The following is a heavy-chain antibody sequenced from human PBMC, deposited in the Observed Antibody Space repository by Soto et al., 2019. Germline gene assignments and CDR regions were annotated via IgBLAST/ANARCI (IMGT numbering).Heavy chain of an antibody. CDR2: ISWNSGSI. D-gene: IGHD1-7*01. J-gene: IGHJ4*02. Sequence: GGSLRLSCAASGFTFDDYAMHWVRQAPGKGLEWVSGISWNSGSIGYADSVKGRFTISRDNAKNSLYLQMNSLRAEDTALYYCAKVSDVYNWNSPGYFDYWGQGTLVTVSS. CDR1: GFTFDDYA. CDR3: AKVSDVYNWNSPGYFDY. V-gene: IGHV3-9*01.